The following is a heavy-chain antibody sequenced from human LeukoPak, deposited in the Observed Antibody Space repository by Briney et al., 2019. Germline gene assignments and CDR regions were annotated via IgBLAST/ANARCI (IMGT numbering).Heavy chain of an antibody. Sequence: ASVNVSCKASGYTFTSYAMHWVRQAPGQRLEWMGWINAGNGNTKYSQKFQGRVTITRDTSASTAYLELSSLRSEDTAVYYCARAAPTSPPAGWGQGTMVTVSS. D-gene: IGHD1-14*01. CDR2: INAGNGNT. CDR3: ARAAPTSPPAG. V-gene: IGHV1-3*01. J-gene: IGHJ3*01. CDR1: GYTFTSYA.